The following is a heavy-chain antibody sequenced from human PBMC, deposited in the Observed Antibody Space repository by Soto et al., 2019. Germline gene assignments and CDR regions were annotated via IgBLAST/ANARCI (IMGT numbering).Heavy chain of an antibody. CDR1: GFTFNNYA. CDR3: TRGAMSKVRGTDNWFDP. V-gene: IGHV3-23*01. J-gene: IGHJ5*02. Sequence: GGSLRLSCAASGFTFNNYAMSWVRQAPGKGLEWVSAISGNGISTYYADSVRGRFTISRDNSENTLFLQMNRLRADDTAVYYCTRGAMSKVRGTDNWFDPWGQGTLVTVSS. CDR2: ISGNGIST. D-gene: IGHD3-10*01.